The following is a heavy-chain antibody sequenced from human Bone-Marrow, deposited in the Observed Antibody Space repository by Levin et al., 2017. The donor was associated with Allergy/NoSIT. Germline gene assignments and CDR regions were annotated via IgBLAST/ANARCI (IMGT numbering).Heavy chain of an antibody. Sequence: ASVKVSCEASGYAFTGSPIHWVRQAPGQGLEWMGWINPGNGYTKYSHKFQDRVTFTRDTSASAAYMELNSLTSEDTAVFYCAREGITSGNFDYWGQGSLVTVAS. V-gene: IGHV1-3*01. J-gene: IGHJ4*02. CDR3: AREGITSGNFDY. D-gene: IGHD1-26*01. CDR2: INPGNGYT. CDR1: GYAFTGSP.